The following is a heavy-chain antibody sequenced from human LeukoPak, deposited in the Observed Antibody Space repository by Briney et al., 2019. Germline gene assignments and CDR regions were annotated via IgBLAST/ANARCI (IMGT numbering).Heavy chain of an antibody. Sequence: KTSETLSLTCTVSGGSISSSSYYWGWIRQPPGKGLEWIGSIYYSGSTYYNPSLKSRVTISVDTSKNQFSLKLSSVTAADTAVYYCARHLPHSDIVVVPAARFWSQGTLVTVSS. CDR3: ARHLPHSDIVVVPAARF. CDR2: IYYSGST. D-gene: IGHD2-2*01. CDR1: GGSISSSSYY. J-gene: IGHJ4*02. V-gene: IGHV4-39*01.